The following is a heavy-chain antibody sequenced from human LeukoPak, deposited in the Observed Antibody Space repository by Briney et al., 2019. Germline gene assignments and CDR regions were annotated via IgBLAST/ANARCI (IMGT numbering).Heavy chain of an antibody. V-gene: IGHV3-23*01. CDR2: ISGSGGST. CDR3: ARDASSWYPLFDY. D-gene: IGHD6-13*01. Sequence: GGSLKLSCAASGFTFSSYAMSWVRQAPGKGLEWVSSISGSGGSTYYADSVKGRFTISRDNSKNTLYLQMNSLRAEDTAVYYCARDASSWYPLFDYWGQGTLVTVSS. CDR1: GFTFSSYA. J-gene: IGHJ4*02.